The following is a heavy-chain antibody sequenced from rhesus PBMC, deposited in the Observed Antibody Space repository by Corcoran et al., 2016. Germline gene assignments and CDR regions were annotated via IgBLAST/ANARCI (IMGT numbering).Heavy chain of an antibody. CDR1: GFSLSSYW. V-gene: IGHV3S25*01. CDR2: INSGGDTT. Sequence: EGQLVESGGGLAKPGGSLRLSCAASGFSLSSYWVNWVRQAPGKGLEWVSAINSGGDTTDYAGSVKGRFTISRDTSKNTLSLQMNSLRAEDTAVYYCAKDAGDLRFDVWGPGVLVTVSS. D-gene: IGHD7-45*01. J-gene: IGHJ5-1*01. CDR3: AKDAGDLRFDV.